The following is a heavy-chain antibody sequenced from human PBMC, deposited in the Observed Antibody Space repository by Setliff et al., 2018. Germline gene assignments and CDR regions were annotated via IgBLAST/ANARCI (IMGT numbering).Heavy chain of an antibody. CDR3: ASDPSYASSLYYYLEV. V-gene: IGHV3-21*01. CDR2: IDTSSTWI. D-gene: IGHD6-13*01. CDR1: GFTFSSYA. Sequence: PGGSLRLSCAASGFTFSSYAMSWVRQAPGQGLEWVSSIDTSSTWIYYADSVKGRFTVSRDNARNSLYLQMNSLRGDDAAVYYCASDPSYASSLYYYLEVWGKGTTVTVSS. J-gene: IGHJ6*03.